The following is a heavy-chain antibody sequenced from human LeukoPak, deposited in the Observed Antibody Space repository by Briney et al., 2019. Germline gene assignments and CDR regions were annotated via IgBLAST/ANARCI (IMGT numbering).Heavy chain of an antibody. CDR1: GFTFSDHS. D-gene: IGHD5/OR15-5a*01. CDR3: ARSRSVSNYKGMDV. CDR2: ITSSNDHI. Sequence: GGSLRLSCPASGFTFSDHSMICLRQAPGKAVEWVSYITSSNDHIHYAHSVKGRFTISRDNAPNSLYLQINSLRAEDTAVYYCARSRSVSNYKGMDVWGQGTTVTVSS. J-gene: IGHJ6*02. V-gene: IGHV3-21*01.